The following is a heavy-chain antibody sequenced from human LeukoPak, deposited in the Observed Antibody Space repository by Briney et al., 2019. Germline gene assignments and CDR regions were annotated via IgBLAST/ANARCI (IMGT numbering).Heavy chain of an antibody. V-gene: IGHV3-21*01. CDR3: ARSRAVGATTANY. D-gene: IGHD1-26*01. CDR1: GFTFSSYS. Sequence: GGSLRLSCAASGFTFSSYSMNWVRQAPGKGLEWVSSISSSSSYIYYADSVKGRFTISRDNAKNSLYLQMNSLRAEDTAVYYCARSRAVGATTANYWGQGTLVTVSS. CDR2: ISSSSSYI. J-gene: IGHJ4*02.